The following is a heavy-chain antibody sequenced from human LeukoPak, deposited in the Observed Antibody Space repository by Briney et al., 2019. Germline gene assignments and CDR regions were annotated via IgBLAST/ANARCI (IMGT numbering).Heavy chain of an antibody. J-gene: IGHJ3*02. V-gene: IGHV4-34*01. Sequence: SETLSLTCAVYGGSFIGYYWSWIRQPPGKGLEWIGEINHSGGANYNPSLKSRVTISADTSKSQFSLKLGSVTAADTAVYYCARGRALYEPSENAFDIWGQGTMVTVSS. CDR3: ARGRALYEPSENAFDI. CDR1: GGSFIGYY. D-gene: IGHD5/OR15-5a*01. CDR2: INHSGGA.